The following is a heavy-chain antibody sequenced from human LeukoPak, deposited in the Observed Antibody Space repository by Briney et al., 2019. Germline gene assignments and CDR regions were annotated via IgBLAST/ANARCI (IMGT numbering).Heavy chain of an antibody. Sequence: GGSLRLSCAASGFSFGGYAMAWVRQAPGKGLEWISSISGSGATADYADSVRGRFIISRDNSANRLDLQMNSLRVEDAAVYYCAKDRAGYNVKGSDSWGQGTLVTVSS. D-gene: IGHD5-24*01. V-gene: IGHV3-23*01. CDR1: GFSFGGYA. CDR2: ISGSGATA. J-gene: IGHJ4*02. CDR3: AKDRAGYNVKGSDS.